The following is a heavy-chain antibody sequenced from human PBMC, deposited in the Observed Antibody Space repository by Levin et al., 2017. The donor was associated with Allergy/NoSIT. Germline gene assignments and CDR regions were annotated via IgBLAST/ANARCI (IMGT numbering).Heavy chain of an antibody. CDR1: GFTFSSYA. Sequence: LSLTCAASGFTFSSYAMHWVRQAPGKGLEWVAVISYDGINKYYADSVKGRFTISRDNSKNTLYLQMNSLRAEDTAVYYCARKPTYYYDSSGLDYWGQGTLVTVSS. CDR3: ARKPTYYYDSSGLDY. V-gene: IGHV3-30-3*01. D-gene: IGHD3-22*01. J-gene: IGHJ4*02. CDR2: ISYDGINK.